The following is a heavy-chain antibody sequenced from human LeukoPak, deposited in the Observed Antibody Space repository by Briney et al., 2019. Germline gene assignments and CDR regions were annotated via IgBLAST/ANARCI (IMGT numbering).Heavy chain of an antibody. Sequence: GGSLRLSCAASGFTFSSYWMSWVRQAPGKGLEWVANIKQDGSEKYYVDSVKGRFTISRDNAKNSLYLQMNSLRAEDTALYYCAREGDYYGSGSYYNYYYYYYMDVWGKGTTVTVSS. CDR2: IKQDGSEK. CDR1: GFTFSSYW. CDR3: AREGDYYGSGSYYNYYYYYYMDV. D-gene: IGHD3-10*01. V-gene: IGHV3-7*03. J-gene: IGHJ6*03.